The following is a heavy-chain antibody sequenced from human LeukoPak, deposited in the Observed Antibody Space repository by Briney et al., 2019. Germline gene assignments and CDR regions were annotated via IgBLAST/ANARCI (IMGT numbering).Heavy chain of an antibody. CDR3: ARDHYYDSSGYYL. J-gene: IGHJ5*02. V-gene: IGHV3-21*05. D-gene: IGHD3-22*01. Sequence: GGSLRLSCSASGFTFSRYTMSWVRQAPGKGLEWVSCMSSTSSSYKYYADSVKGRFTIFRDNAKNSLYLQMNSLRAEDTAVYYCARDHYYDSSGYYLWGQGTLVTVSS. CDR2: MSSTSSSYK. CDR1: GFTFSRYT.